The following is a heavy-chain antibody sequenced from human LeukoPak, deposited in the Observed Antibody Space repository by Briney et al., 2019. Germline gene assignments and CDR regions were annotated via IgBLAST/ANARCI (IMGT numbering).Heavy chain of an antibody. J-gene: IGHJ4*02. Sequence: GGALRLSWAGSGFTLSRYWLNWVRQAPGKGLEWVANIKQVGCEKYYVVSVQGRFTISRDNAKHSLYLELNGVRGDGQAVYYCAGGAWTTIRRGQAPFDYWGQGTLVTVSS. CDR1: GFTLSRYW. CDR2: IKQVGCEK. CDR3: AGGAWTTIRRGQAPFDY. V-gene: IGHV3-7*03. D-gene: IGHD1-26*01.